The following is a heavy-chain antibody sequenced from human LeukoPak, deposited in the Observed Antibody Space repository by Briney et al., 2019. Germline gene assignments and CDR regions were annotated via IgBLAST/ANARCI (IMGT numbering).Heavy chain of an antibody. V-gene: IGHV3-48*01. Sequence: GGSLRLSCAASGFTFSDYRMNWVRQAPGKGLEWVSYISSSSDTIYYVDSVKGRFTISRDNAKNSLYPQMNSLRVEDTAVYYCTRELASWGQGTLVTVSS. CDR1: GFTFSDYR. J-gene: IGHJ5*02. CDR3: TRELAS. CDR2: ISSSSDTI.